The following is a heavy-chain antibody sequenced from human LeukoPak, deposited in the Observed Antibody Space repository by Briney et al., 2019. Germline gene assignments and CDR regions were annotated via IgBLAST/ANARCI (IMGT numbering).Heavy chain of an antibody. J-gene: IGHJ6*03. V-gene: IGHV3-23*01. CDR3: ARDEYSSSWYNYYYYYYMDV. D-gene: IGHD6-13*01. CDR1: GFTFSSYG. Sequence: GGTLRLSCAASGFTFSSYGMSWVRQAPGKGLEWVSGISGRGGSTYYADSVKGRFTISRDNSKNTLYLQMNSLRAEDTAVYYCARDEYSSSWYNYYYYYYMDVWGKGTTVTVSS. CDR2: ISGRGGST.